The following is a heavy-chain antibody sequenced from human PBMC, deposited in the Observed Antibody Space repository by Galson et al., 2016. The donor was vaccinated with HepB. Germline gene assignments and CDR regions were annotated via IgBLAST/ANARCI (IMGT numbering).Heavy chain of an antibody. V-gene: IGHV3-33*01. D-gene: IGHD2-21*02. CDR3: ARCGDDDAFFEY. CDR2: IWHDGSNK. Sequence: SLRLSCAASGFNFRGYGMHWVRQAPGKGLEWVALIWHDGSNKNYVDSVKGRFTISRDNAKNSLYLQMDSLRADDTAVYYCARCGDDDAFFEYWGQGTLVTVSS. CDR1: GFNFRGYG. J-gene: IGHJ4*02.